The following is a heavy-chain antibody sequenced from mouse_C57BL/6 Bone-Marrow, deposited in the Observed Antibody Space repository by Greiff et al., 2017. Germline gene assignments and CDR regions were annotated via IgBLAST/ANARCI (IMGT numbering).Heavy chain of an antibody. CDR3: ARDNYGSSYAWFAY. CDR1: GYSITGGYY. V-gene: IGHV3-6*01. CDR2: ISYDGSN. Sequence: EVQLQESGPGLVKPSQSLSLTCSVTGYSITGGYYWNWIRQFPGNKLEWMGYISYDGSNNYNPSLKNRISITRDTSKNQFFLKLNSVTTEDTATYYCARDNYGSSYAWFAYWGQGTLVTVSA. D-gene: IGHD1-1*01. J-gene: IGHJ3*01.